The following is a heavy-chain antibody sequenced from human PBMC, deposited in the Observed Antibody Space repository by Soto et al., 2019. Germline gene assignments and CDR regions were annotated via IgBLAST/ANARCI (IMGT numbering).Heavy chain of an antibody. D-gene: IGHD3-22*01. V-gene: IGHV1-2*02. CDR1: GYSFTDDY. CDR2: INPHSGST. J-gene: IGHJ6*02. CDR3: ARAVYCGYDCYAYGMDV. Sequence: QVQVVQSGAEVKKPGASVKISCKTSGYSFTDDYLHWVRQAPGQGLEWVGWINPHSGSTNFAQKFLGRVSMTRDTSISTAYMELFRLTSDDTAIYYCARAVYCGYDCYAYGMDVWGQGTTVTVSS.